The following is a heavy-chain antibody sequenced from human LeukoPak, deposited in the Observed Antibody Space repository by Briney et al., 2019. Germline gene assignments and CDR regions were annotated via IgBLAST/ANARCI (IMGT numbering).Heavy chain of an antibody. V-gene: IGHV3-20*04. D-gene: IGHD2-21*01. CDR1: GFTFDDYG. Sequence: GGSLRLSCAASGFTFDDYGMSWVRHAPGKGLEWVSGINWNGGSTGYADSVKGRFTISRDNAKSSLYLQMNSLRAEDTALYYCARARDWYYYYYMDVWGKGTTVTVSS. CDR3: ARARDWYYYYYMDV. J-gene: IGHJ6*03. CDR2: INWNGGST.